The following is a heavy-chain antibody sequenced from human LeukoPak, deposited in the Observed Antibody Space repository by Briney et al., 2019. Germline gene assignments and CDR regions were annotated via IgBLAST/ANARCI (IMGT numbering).Heavy chain of an antibody. D-gene: IGHD1/OR15-1a*01. CDR3: ARETTYAFGI. CDR1: GFSFSGYY. J-gene: IGHJ3*02. CDR2: ISSTGTNR. V-gene: IGHV3-11*01. Sequence: GGSLRLSCAASGFSFSGYYMIWIRQAPGMGLEWVSYISSTGTNRYYADSVKGRFTISRDNAKNSLYLQMNSLRAEDTAVYYCARETTYAFGIWGQGTMVTVSS.